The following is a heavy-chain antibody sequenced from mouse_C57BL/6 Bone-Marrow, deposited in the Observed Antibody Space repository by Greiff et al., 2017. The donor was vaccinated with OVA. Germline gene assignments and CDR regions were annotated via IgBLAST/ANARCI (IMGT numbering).Heavy chain of an antibody. CDR3: ARDWYYGSSYWYFDV. J-gene: IGHJ1*03. CDR2: IYPGDGDT. CDR1: GYAFSSYW. V-gene: IGHV1-80*01. Sequence: VQRVESGAELVKPGASVKISCKASGYAFSSYWMNWVKQRPGKGLEWIGQIYPGDGDTNYNGKFKGKATLTADKSSSTAYMQLSSLTSEDYAVYFCARDWYYGSSYWYFDVWGTGTTVTVSS. D-gene: IGHD1-1*01.